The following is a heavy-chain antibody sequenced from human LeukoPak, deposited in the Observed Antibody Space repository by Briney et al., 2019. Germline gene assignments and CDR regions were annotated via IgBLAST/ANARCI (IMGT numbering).Heavy chain of an antibody. V-gene: IGHV3-21*04. J-gene: IGHJ4*02. CDR1: GFTFSSYS. CDR2: ISSSSYI. D-gene: IGHD5-12*01. Sequence: PGGSLRLSCAASGFTFSSYSMNWVRQAPGKGLEWVSSISSSSYIYYADSVKGRFTIPRDNSKNSLYLQMNSLRTEDTALYYCAKEYSGYDWATYYFDYWGQGTLVTVSS. CDR3: AKEYSGYDWATYYFDY.